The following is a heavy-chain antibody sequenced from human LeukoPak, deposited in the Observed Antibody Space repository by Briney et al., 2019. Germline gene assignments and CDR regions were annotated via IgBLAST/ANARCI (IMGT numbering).Heavy chain of an antibody. Sequence: PSETLSLTCTVSGGSISNTIYYWGWIRQPPGTGLQWIGSIFYSGSTYYNPSLKSRVTISVDTSTNQFSLKVNSLTTADTAVYYCAREGRGQQLTPIDYWGPGALVTVSS. D-gene: IGHD6-13*01. CDR2: IFYSGST. V-gene: IGHV4-39*07. J-gene: IGHJ4*02. CDR3: AREGRGQQLTPIDY. CDR1: GGSISNTIYY.